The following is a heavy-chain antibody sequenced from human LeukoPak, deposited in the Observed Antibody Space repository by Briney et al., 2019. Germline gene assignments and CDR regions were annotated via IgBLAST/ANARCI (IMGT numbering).Heavy chain of an antibody. D-gene: IGHD3-22*01. V-gene: IGHV4-61*08. CDR1: GFSLSTSGVG. CDR2: IYYSGSA. CDR3: ARPREVYYDRAFDI. Sequence: SGPTLVKPTQTLTLTCTFSGFSLSTSGVGVGWIRQPPGKGLEWIGYIYYSGSANYSPSLKSRVTISVDTSKNQFSLKLSSVTAADTGVYYCARPREVYYDRAFDIWGQGTMVTVSS. J-gene: IGHJ3*02.